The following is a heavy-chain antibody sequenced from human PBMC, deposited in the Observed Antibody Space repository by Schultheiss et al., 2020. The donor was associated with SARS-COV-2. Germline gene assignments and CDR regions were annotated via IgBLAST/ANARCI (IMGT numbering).Heavy chain of an antibody. D-gene: IGHD4-11*01. CDR1: GFTFSSYG. CDR3: TLNSNYYYMDV. J-gene: IGHJ6*03. Sequence: GGSLRLSCAASGFTFSSYGMHWVRQAPGKGLEWVSGISWNSGSIGYADSVKGRFTISRDDSKNTAYLQMNSLKTEDTAVYYCTLNSNYYYMDVWGKGTTVTVSS. CDR2: ISWNSGSI. V-gene: IGHV3-NL1*01.